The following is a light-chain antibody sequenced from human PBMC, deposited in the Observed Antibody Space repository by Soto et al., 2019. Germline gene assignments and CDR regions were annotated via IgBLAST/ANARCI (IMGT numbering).Light chain of an antibody. Sequence: EIVLTQSPATLSLSPGEGATLSCRASQSVNSSLAWYQQKPGQAPRLLIYDASNRATGIPARFSGSGSGTDFPLTISSLEPEDFAVYYCQQRSNWPWTFGQGTKVEIK. J-gene: IGKJ1*01. CDR1: QSVNSS. CDR3: QQRSNWPWT. CDR2: DAS. V-gene: IGKV3-11*01.